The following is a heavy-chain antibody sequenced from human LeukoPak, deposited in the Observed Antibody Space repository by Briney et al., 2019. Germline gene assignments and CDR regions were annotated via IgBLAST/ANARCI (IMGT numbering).Heavy chain of an antibody. CDR1: GYTFTSYG. V-gene: IGHV1-18*01. Sequence: GASVKVSCKASGYTFTSYGISWVRQAPGQGLEWMGWISAYNGNTNYAQKFQGRVTMTRNTSISTAYMELSSLRSEDTAVYYCARDYGGKGGFDYWGQGTLVTVSS. CDR3: ARDYGGKGGFDY. D-gene: IGHD4-23*01. J-gene: IGHJ4*02. CDR2: ISAYNGNT.